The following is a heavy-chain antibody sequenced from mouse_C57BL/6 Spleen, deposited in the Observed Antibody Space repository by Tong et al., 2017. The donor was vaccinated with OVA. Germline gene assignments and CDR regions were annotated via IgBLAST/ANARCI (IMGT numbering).Heavy chain of an antibody. CDR3: TTLYYYGSSPWFAY. D-gene: IGHD1-1*01. CDR2: IHPSDSDT. Sequence: VQLQESGAELVKPGASVKVPCKASGYTFTSYWMHWVKQRPGQGLEWIGRIHPSDSDTNYNQKFKGKATLTVDKSSSTAYMQLSSLTSEDTAVYYCTTLYYYGSSPWFAYWGQGTLVTVSA. J-gene: IGHJ3*01. V-gene: IGHV1-74*01. CDR1: GYTFTSYW.